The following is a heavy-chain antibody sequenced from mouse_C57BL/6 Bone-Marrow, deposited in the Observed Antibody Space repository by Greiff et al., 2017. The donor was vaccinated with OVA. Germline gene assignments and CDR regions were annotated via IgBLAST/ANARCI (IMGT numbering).Heavy chain of an antibody. J-gene: IGHJ2*01. CDR3: ARDLKTAQVYYCDY. Sequence: QVQLQQPGAELVRPGTSVKLSCKASGYTFTSYWMHWVKQRPGQGLAWIGVLDPSDSCPNYNHKFKGKAPLTVDTSSSTAYMQLRSLTAEDSAVYYCARDLKTAQVYYCDYWRQGTTLTVSS. V-gene: IGHV1-59*01. CDR2: LDPSDSCP. D-gene: IGHD3-2*02. CDR1: GYTFTSYW.